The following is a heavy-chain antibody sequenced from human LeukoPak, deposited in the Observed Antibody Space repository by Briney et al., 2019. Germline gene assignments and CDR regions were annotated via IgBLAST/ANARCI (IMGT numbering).Heavy chain of an antibody. Sequence: SVKVSCKASGGTFGSYAISWVRQAPGQGLEWMGGIIPIFGKANYAQKFQGRVTITADESTSTAYMELSSLRSEDTAVYYCATVLTRLYYYDSSGPFDYWGQGTLVTVSS. D-gene: IGHD3-22*01. CDR2: IIPIFGKA. V-gene: IGHV1-69*13. CDR1: GGTFGSYA. J-gene: IGHJ4*02. CDR3: ATVLTRLYYYDSSGPFDY.